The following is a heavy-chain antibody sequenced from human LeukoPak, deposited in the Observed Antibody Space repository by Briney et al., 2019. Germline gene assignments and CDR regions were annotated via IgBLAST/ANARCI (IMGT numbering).Heavy chain of an antibody. CDR2: IYNSGST. V-gene: IGHV4-59*08. Sequence: SETLSLTCTVSGGSINGYYWSWVRQPPGRGLEWIGYIYNSGSTRHNPSLESRVTLSLDTSKNQLSLQLSSVTAADTAVYYCARHDNGYFHYWGQGTLVTVSS. CDR1: GGSINGYY. J-gene: IGHJ4*02. D-gene: IGHD2-8*01. CDR3: ARHDNGYFHY.